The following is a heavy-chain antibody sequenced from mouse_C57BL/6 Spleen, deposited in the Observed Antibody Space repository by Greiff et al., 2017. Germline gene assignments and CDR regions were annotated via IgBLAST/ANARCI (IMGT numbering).Heavy chain of an antibody. Sequence: EVKLVESGGGLVKPGGSLKLSCAASGFTFSDYGMHWVRQAPEKGLEWVAYISRGSSTIYYADTVKGRFTISRDNAKNTLFLQMTSLRSEDTAMYYWARPSYSRGAMDYWGQGTSVTVSS. CDR3: ARPSYSRGAMDY. J-gene: IGHJ4*01. CDR1: GFTFSDYG. CDR2: ISRGSSTI. V-gene: IGHV5-17*01. D-gene: IGHD1-1*01.